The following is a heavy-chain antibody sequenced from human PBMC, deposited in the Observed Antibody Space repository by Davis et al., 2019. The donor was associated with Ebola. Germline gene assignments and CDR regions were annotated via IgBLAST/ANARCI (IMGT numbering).Heavy chain of an antibody. D-gene: IGHD3-10*01. Sequence: SETLSLTCAVSGGSISSSNWWSWVRQPPGKGLEWIGEIYHSGSTNYNPSLKSRVTISVDTSKNQFSLKLSSVTAADTAVYYCARGGLWFGELLFQPPDYWGQGTLVTVSS. CDR3: ARGGLWFGELLFQPPDY. J-gene: IGHJ4*02. V-gene: IGHV4-4*02. CDR1: GGSISSSNW. CDR2: IYHSGST.